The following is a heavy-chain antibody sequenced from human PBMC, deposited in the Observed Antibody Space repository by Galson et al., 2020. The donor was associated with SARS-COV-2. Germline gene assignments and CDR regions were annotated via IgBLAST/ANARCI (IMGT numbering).Heavy chain of an antibody. V-gene: IGHV3-30*04. J-gene: IGHJ6*02. CDR1: GFTFSSYA. CDR2: ISYDGSNK. CDR3: ARNLDDYYYGMDV. Sequence: GGSLRLSCAASGFTFSSYAMHWVRQAPGKGLEWVAVISYDGSNKYYADSVKGRFTISRDNSKNTLYLQMNRLRAEDTAVYYCARNLDDYYYGMDVWGQGTTVTVSS.